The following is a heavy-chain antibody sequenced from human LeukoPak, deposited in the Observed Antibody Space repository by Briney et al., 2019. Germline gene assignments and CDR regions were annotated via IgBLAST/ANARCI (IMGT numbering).Heavy chain of an antibody. J-gene: IGHJ3*02. CDR1: GFTVSNNY. D-gene: IGHD6-13*01. CDR2: IFSDGST. Sequence: GGSLRLSCVASGFTVSNNYMSWVRQAPGKGLEWVSVIFSDGSTYYTDSVKGRFTISRDNSKNTLYLQVNSLRAEDTAVYYCARDSEQQLVLGAFDIWGRGTMVTVSS. V-gene: IGHV3-66*01. CDR3: ARDSEQQLVLGAFDI.